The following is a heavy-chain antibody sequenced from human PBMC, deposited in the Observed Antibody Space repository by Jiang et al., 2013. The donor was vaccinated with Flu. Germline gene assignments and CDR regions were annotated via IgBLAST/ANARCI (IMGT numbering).Heavy chain of an antibody. V-gene: IGHV4-34*01. D-gene: IGHD2-2*01. CDR3: ARGVVPAAGGWFDP. CDR2: SIIWKH. CDR1: GGSFSGYY. J-gene: IGHJ5*02. Sequence: TCAVYGGSFSGYYWSWIRQPPGRGWSGLGKSIIWKHQLXPSLKSRVTISVDTSKNQFSLKLSSVTAADTAVYYCARGVVPAAGGWFDPWGQGTLVTVSS.